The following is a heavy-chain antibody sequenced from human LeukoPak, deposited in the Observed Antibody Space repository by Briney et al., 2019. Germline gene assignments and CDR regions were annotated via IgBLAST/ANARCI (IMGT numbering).Heavy chain of an antibody. CDR3: ARAIIVVVSSWFDP. Sequence: ASVKVSCKASGYTFTGYYMHWVRQAPGQGLGWMGWINPNSGGTNYAQKFQGRVTMTRDTSISTAYMELSRLRSDDTAVYYCARAIIVVVSSWFDPWGQGTLVTVSS. CDR1: GYTFTGYY. V-gene: IGHV1-2*02. D-gene: IGHD2-2*01. J-gene: IGHJ5*02. CDR2: INPNSGGT.